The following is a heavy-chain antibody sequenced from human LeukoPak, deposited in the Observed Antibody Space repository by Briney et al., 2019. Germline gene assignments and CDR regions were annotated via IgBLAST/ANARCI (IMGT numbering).Heavy chain of an antibody. Sequence: PGGSLRLSCAASGFTFSSYSMNWVRQAPGKGLEWVSSISSSSSYIYYADSVKGRFTISGDNAKNSLYLQMNSLRAEDTAVYYCARAPRTLRYFDWSPPNWFDPWGQGTLVTVS. V-gene: IGHV3-21*01. CDR3: ARAPRTLRYFDWSPPNWFDP. CDR2: ISSSSSYI. CDR1: GFTFSSYS. J-gene: IGHJ5*02. D-gene: IGHD3-9*01.